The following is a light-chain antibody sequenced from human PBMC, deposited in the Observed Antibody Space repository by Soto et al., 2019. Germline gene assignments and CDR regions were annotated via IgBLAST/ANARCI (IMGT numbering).Light chain of an antibody. J-gene: IGKJ1*01. CDR1: QAIRTD. CDR3: LQHYSNPRT. CDR2: GTS. Sequence: AIQMTQSPSSLSASVGDRVTITCRASQAIRTDLGWYQQRPGKAPKLLIYGTSNLQSGVPSRFSGSGSGTDFTLTINSLQPEDFATYYCLQHYSNPRTFGQGTKLDIK. V-gene: IGKV1-6*01.